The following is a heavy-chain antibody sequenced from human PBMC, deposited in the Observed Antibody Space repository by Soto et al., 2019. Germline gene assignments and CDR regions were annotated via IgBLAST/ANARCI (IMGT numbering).Heavy chain of an antibody. CDR3: ARYYGGYSDY. V-gene: IGHV4-59*08. Sequence: PSETLSLTCTVSGGSISGYYWIWIRQPPGKGLEWIGYIYYSGSTNYNPSLKSRVTISVDTSKNQFSLKLSSVTAADTAVYYCARYYGGYSDYWGQGTLVTVSS. D-gene: IGHD3-10*01. CDR1: GGSISGYY. CDR2: IYYSGST. J-gene: IGHJ4*02.